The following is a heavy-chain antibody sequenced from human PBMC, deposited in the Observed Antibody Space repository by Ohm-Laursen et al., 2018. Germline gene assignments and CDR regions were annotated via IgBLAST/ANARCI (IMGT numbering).Heavy chain of an antibody. CDR1: SGSSGPYY. CDR3: AREYSDDGGYRYDAFDV. Sequence: GTLSLTCALYSGSSGPYYWSWIRQPPGKGLEWIGEINHRGNTNYSPSLKNRVTMSVDTSRNHFSLELTSVTAADTAVYYCAREYSDDGGYRYDAFDVWGHGTVVTVSS. CDR2: INHRGNT. V-gene: IGHV4-34*01. J-gene: IGHJ3*01. D-gene: IGHD2-15*01.